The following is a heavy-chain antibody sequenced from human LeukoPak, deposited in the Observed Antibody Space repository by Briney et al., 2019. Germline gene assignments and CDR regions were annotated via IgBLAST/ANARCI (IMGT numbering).Heavy chain of an antibody. Sequence: GGSLRLSCAASGFIFSSFAMTWVRQAPGKGLEWVSSITGGHYPTYNTDSVKGRFTISRDNSKNTLYLQMNSLRADDTAVYYCTKDPNGDYVGAFDPWGQGTLVTVSS. CDR3: TKDPNGDYVGAFDP. J-gene: IGHJ5*02. CDR2: ITGGHYPT. V-gene: IGHV3-23*01. CDR1: GFIFSSFA. D-gene: IGHD4-17*01.